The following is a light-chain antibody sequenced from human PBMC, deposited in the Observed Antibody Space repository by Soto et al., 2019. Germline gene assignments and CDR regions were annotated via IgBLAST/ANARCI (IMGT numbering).Light chain of an antibody. J-gene: IGKJ2*01. CDR3: QQYGSSLYT. V-gene: IGKV3-20*01. CDR1: QSIASTY. Sequence: EIVLTQSPGTLSLSPGERVILSCRASQSIASTYLTWYQQKPGQAPRLLIYGASRRATGIPDRFSGSGSGTDFSLTISRLEPEDFVVYYCQQYGSSLYTFGQGTKLEIK. CDR2: GAS.